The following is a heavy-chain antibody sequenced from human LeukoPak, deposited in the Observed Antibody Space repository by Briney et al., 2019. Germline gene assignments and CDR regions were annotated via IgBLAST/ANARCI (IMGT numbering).Heavy chain of an antibody. D-gene: IGHD1-26*01. CDR3: TTDQVGATDYYYYMDV. CDR1: GFNFTNAW. Sequence: GGSLRLSCVASGFNFTNAWMSWVRQAPGKGLEWVGRIKRKTDGGTTDYAAPVKGRFTISRDDSKNTLYLQMNSLKTEDTAVYYCTTDQVGATDYYYYMDVWGKGTTVTISS. V-gene: IGHV3-15*01. CDR2: IKRKTDGGTT. J-gene: IGHJ6*03.